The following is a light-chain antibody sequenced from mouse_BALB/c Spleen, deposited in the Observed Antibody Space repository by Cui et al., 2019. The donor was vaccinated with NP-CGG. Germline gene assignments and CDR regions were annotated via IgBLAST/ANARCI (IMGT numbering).Light chain of an antibody. V-gene: IGLV1*01. CDR2: GTN. CDR1: TGAVTTSNY. Sequence: QAVVTQESALTTSPGEIVTLTCRSSTGAVTTSNYANWVQEKPDHLFTGLIGGTNNRAPGVPARFSGSLIGDKAALTITRAQTEDEAIYFCALWYSNHWVFGGGTKLTVL. CDR3: ALWYSNHWV. J-gene: IGLJ1*01.